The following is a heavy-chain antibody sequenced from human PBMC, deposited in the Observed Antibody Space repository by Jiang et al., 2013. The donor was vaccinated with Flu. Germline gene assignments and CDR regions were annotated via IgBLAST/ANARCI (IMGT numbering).Heavy chain of an antibody. CDR3: ARDRGVVNYYYYGMDV. CDR2: SDGSST. D-gene: IGHD3-22*01. V-gene: IGHV3-74*01. Sequence: SDGSSTSYADSVKGRFTISRDNAKNTLYLQMNSLRAEDTAVYYCARDRGVVNYYYYGMDVWGQGTTVTVSS. J-gene: IGHJ6*02.